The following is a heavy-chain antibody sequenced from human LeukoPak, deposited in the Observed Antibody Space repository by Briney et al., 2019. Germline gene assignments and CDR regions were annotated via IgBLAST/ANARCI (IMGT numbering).Heavy chain of an antibody. CDR2: INPNSGGT. Sequence: ASVKVSCKASGYTFTGYYMHWVRQAPGQGLEWMGWINPNSGGTNYAQKFQGRVTMTRDTSISTAYMELSRLRSDDTAVYYCARSLRLSYWYFDLWGRGTLVTVSS. J-gene: IGHJ2*01. CDR1: GYTFTGYY. V-gene: IGHV1-2*02. CDR3: ARSLRLSYWYFDL. D-gene: IGHD5-12*01.